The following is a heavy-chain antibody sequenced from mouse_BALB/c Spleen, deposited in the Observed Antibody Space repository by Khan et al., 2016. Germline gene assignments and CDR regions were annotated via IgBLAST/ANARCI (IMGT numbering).Heavy chain of an antibody. V-gene: IGHV14-1*02. CDR2: IDPENGNS. J-gene: IGHJ2*01. CDR3: ARSPYFFDY. Sequence: EVQLQESGAELVRPGALVKLTCKASGFNIKDYYMHWVKQRPEQGLEWIGWIDPENGNSIYVPKFQGKASITADTSSNTAYLQVNSLTSEDTAVYYCARSPYFFDYWGQGTTLTVSS. CDR1: GFNIKDYY.